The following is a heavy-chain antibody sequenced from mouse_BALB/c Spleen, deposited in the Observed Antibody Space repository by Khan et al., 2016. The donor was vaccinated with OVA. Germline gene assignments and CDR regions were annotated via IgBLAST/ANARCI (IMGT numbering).Heavy chain of an antibody. Sequence: EVELVESGPGLVKPSQSLSLTCTVTGYSIPSGYGWNWIRQFPGNKLEWMGYISYSGSTNYNPSLKSRISITRDTSKNQFFLQLNSVTTEDTATYYCARTARIKYWGQGTTLTVSS. V-gene: IGHV3-2*02. CDR2: ISYSGST. CDR1: GYSIPSGYG. CDR3: ARTARIKY. J-gene: IGHJ2*01. D-gene: IGHD1-2*01.